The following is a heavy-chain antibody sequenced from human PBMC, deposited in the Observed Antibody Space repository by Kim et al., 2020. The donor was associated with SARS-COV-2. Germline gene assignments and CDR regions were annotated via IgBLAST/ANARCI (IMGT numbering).Heavy chain of an antibody. J-gene: IGHJ6*02. V-gene: IGHV4-34*01. CDR1: GGSFSGYY. Sequence: SETLSLTCAVYGGSFSGYYWSWIRQPPGKGLEWIGEINHSGSTNSNPSLTSRVTISVDTSKNQFSLKLSSVTAADTAVYYCARGVEDIVVVPAATSYVWLYGMDVWGQETTVTVSS. CDR3: ARGVEDIVVVPAATSYVWLYGMDV. D-gene: IGHD2-2*01. CDR2: INHSGST.